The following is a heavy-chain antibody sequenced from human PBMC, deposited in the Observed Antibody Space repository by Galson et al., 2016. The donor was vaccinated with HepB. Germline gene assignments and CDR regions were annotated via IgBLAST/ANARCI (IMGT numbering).Heavy chain of an antibody. V-gene: IGHV3-23*01. CDR1: GFTFSSYA. J-gene: IGHJ4*02. CDR2: ITGGGSPT. Sequence: SLRLSCAASGFTFSSYAMSWVRQAPGKGLEWVSLITGGGSPTQYADSVKGRFTISRDNSKSTLYLQMNSLTGEDTAVYYCAKDTRGYSSDWGQGTLVTVSP. D-gene: IGHD3-22*01. CDR3: AKDTRGYSSD.